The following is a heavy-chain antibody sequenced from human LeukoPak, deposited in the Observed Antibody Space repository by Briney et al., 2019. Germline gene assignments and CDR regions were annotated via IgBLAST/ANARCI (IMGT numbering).Heavy chain of an antibody. CDR1: GFTFSSYE. J-gene: IGHJ5*02. Sequence: PGGSLRLSCAASGFTFSSYEMNWVRQAPGKGLEWVSYISGSGSTLYYAESVNGRFTISRDNAKNSLYLQMNSLRVEDTAVYYCARSAGTWFDPWGQGTLVTVSS. V-gene: IGHV3-48*03. D-gene: IGHD1-1*01. CDR3: ARSAGTWFDP. CDR2: ISGSGSTL.